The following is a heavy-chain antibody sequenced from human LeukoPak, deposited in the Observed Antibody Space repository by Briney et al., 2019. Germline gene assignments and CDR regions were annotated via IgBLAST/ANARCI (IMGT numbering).Heavy chain of an antibody. D-gene: IGHD1-26*01. Sequence: GASVKVSCKASGYTFTSYDFNWVRQAPGQRLEWMGWINAGNGNTKYSQKSQGRVTITRDTSASTVYMELSSLRPEDTAVYYCARVGPTTYDYWGQGTLVTVSS. CDR2: INAGNGNT. CDR3: ARVGPTTYDY. V-gene: IGHV1-3*01. J-gene: IGHJ4*02. CDR1: GYTFTSYD.